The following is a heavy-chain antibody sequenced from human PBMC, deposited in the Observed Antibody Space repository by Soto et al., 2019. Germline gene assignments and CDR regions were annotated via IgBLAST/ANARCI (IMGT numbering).Heavy chain of an antibody. D-gene: IGHD1-20*01. Sequence: GGFMRLSCAASGFTFSSYAMSWVRQAPGKGLEWVSAISGSGGSTYYADSVKGRFTISRDNSKNTLYLQMNSLRAEDTAVYYCAKDLMTREIPGIDPWGQGTLVTVSS. CDR2: ISGSGGST. J-gene: IGHJ5*02. CDR3: AKDLMTREIPGIDP. V-gene: IGHV3-23*01. CDR1: GFTFSSYA.